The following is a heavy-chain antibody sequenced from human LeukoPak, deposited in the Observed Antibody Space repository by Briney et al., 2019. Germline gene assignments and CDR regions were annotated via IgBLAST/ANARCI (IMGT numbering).Heavy chain of an antibody. J-gene: IGHJ6*02. CDR1: GGSIGNYY. D-gene: IGHD2-2*01. V-gene: IGHV4-59*12. CDR3: ARGPPAKPGTGYYYGMDV. CDR2: TSYSGNT. Sequence: PSETLSLTCIVSGGSIGNYYWNWIRLPPGKGLEWIGYTSYSGNTIYNPSLKSRVTISVDMSKNQFSLKLSSVTAADTAVYYCARGPPAKPGTGYYYGMDVWGQGTTVTVSS.